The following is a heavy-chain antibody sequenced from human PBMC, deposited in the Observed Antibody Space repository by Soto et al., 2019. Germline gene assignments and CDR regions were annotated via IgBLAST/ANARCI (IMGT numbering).Heavy chain of an antibody. J-gene: IGHJ4*02. V-gene: IGHV5-51*01. Sequence: AGESLKISCEVSGYSFRSLWIAWVRQMPGKGLEWMGVIYPGDSETRYGPSFQGQVTISADKSVTTAYLQWSSLKASDTGVYYCARARNYSNYDYWGQGTLVTVS. CDR3: ARARNYSNYDY. CDR2: IYPGDSET. D-gene: IGHD4-4*01. CDR1: GYSFRSLW.